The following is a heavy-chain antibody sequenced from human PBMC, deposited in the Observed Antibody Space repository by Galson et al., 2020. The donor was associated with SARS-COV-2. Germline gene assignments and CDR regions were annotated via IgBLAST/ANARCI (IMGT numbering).Heavy chain of an antibody. Sequence: GESLKISCAVSGLNFNNYGIHWVRQAPGKGLEWVALISYEGSIKHYADSVKGRFTIARDNSKNTVYLQMNSLRVEDTAVYYCAKEKEILHLHYYAMDVWGRGTTVSVFS. V-gene: IGHV3-30*18. CDR3: AKEKEILHLHYYAMDV. D-gene: IGHD3-10*01. J-gene: IGHJ6*02. CDR1: GLNFNNYG. CDR2: ISYEGSIK.